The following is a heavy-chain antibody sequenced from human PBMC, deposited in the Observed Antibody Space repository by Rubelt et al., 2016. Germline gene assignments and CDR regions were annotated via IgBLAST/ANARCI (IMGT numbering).Heavy chain of an antibody. D-gene: IGHD6-13*01. V-gene: IGHV5-51*01. Sequence: EWTGIIYPGDSDTRYSPSFQGQVTISADKSISTAYLQRSSLKASDTAMYYCAAYSSSWYYFDYWGQGTLVTVSS. CDR2: IYPGDSDT. J-gene: IGHJ4*02. CDR3: AAYSSSWYYFDY.